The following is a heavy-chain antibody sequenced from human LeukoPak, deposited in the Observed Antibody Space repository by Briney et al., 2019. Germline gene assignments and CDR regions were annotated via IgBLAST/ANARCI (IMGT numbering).Heavy chain of an antibody. D-gene: IGHD3-10*01. CDR1: GFTFSSYS. CDR3: ARDRWYYYGSGPYYYYGMDV. V-gene: IGHV3-21*01. Sequence: PGGSLRLSCAASGFTFSSYSMNWVRQAPGKGLEWVSSISSSSSYIYYADSLKGRFTISRDNAKNSLYLQMNSLRAEDTAVYYCARDRWYYYGSGPYYYYGMDVWGKGTTVTVSS. J-gene: IGHJ6*04. CDR2: ISSSSSYI.